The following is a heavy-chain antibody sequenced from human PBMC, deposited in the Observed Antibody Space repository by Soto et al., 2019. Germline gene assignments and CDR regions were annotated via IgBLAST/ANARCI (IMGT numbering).Heavy chain of an antibody. CDR1: GFTFSTYG. J-gene: IGHJ3*02. D-gene: IGHD2-15*01. Sequence: VQLVESGGGVVQPGRSLRLSCAASGFTFSTYGMHWVRQAPGKGLEWVGVITYDGSNKFYADSVKGRFTISRENSKNTLYLQMNSLRVEDAAVYYCAKDCRESLPGYAFDIWGQGTMVTFSS. CDR3: AKDCRESLPGYAFDI. V-gene: IGHV3-30*18. CDR2: ITYDGSNK.